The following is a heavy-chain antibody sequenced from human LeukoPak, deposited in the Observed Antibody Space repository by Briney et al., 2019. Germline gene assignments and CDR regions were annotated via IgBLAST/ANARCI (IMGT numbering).Heavy chain of an antibody. CDR1: GYTFTSYG. CDR2: VSAYNGNT. V-gene: IGHV1-18*01. CDR3: ARDSGGRRAIGRGVIITEADEKDY. D-gene: IGHD3-10*01. J-gene: IGHJ4*02. Sequence: ASVKVSCKASGYTFTSYGISWVRQAPRQGLEWTGSVSAYNGNTHYAQKLQGRVTMTTDTSTSTAYMELRSLRSDDTAVYYCARDSGGRRAIGRGVIITEADEKDYWGQATLINASA.